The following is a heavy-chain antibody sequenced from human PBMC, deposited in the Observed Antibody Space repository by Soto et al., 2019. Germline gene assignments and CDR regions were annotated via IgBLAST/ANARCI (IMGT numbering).Heavy chain of an antibody. Sequence: QVQLVESGGGVVQPGRSLRLSCAASGFTFSSYGMHWVRQAPGKGLEWVAVIWYDGSNKYYADSVKGRFTISRDNSKNPLYLHMNRLRAEDTAVYYCARTPIVVVPAAMGEWFDPWGQGTLVTVSS. CDR3: ARTPIVVVPAAMGEWFDP. V-gene: IGHV3-33*01. D-gene: IGHD2-2*01. J-gene: IGHJ5*02. CDR1: GFTFSSYG. CDR2: IWYDGSNK.